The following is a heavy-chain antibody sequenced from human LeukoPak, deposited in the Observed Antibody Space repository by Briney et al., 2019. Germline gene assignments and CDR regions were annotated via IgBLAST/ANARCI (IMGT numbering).Heavy chain of an antibody. V-gene: IGHV1-69*05. CDR2: IIPIFGTA. J-gene: IGHJ4*02. CDR3: ARGWLQSTGLSFDY. CDR1: GGTFSSYA. D-gene: IGHD5-24*01. Sequence: SVKVSCKASGGTFSSYAISRVRQAPGQGLEWMGGIIPIFGTANYAQKFQGRVTITTDESTSTAYMELSSLRSEDTAVYYCARGWLQSTGLSFDYWGQGTLVTVSS.